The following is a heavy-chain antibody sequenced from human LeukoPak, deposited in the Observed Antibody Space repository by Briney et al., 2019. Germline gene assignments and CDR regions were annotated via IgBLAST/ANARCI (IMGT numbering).Heavy chain of an antibody. CDR1: GFTFSDYW. Sequence: GGSLRLSCAASGFTFSDYWMHWVRQAPGKGLVWVSRVNRDGSSTSYADSVKGRFTISRDDAKNTLSLQMNSLRGEDTAVYYCARDRSVSAAGDTYWGQGTLVTVSS. D-gene: IGHD6-13*01. CDR3: ARDRSVSAAGDTY. CDR2: VNRDGSST. V-gene: IGHV3-74*01. J-gene: IGHJ4*02.